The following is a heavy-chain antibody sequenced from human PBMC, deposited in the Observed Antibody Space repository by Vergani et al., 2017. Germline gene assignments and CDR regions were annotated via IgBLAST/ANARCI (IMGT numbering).Heavy chain of an antibody. J-gene: IGHJ4*02. CDR2: IHPADSDT. CDR1: GYSFTNYW. Sequence: EVQLVQSGAEVKKPGESLKISCQISGYSFTNYWIGWVRQMPGKGLEWMGIIHPADSDTRYSPSFQGQVTISVDKSISTAYLQRSSLRASDSAMYYCARVYGRDSIGSKYFDYWGQGTLVTVSS. V-gene: IGHV5-51*01. D-gene: IGHD3-22*01. CDR3: ARVYGRDSIGSKYFDY.